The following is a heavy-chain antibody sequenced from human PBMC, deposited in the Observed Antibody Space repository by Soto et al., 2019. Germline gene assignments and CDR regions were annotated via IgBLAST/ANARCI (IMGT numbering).Heavy chain of an antibody. CDR1: GLTFSRDW. Sequence: PGGSLRLSCAASGLTFSRDWMHWVRQVPGKGLVWVSRISSDGSSIKYADSVKGRFTISRDNAKNTLYLQMNSLRAEDTAVYYCTRRPPPGSAQDDYALAVWGQGTTVTVSS. CDR3: TRRPPPGSAQDDYALAV. CDR2: ISSDGSSI. V-gene: IGHV3-74*01. D-gene: IGHD3-10*01. J-gene: IGHJ6*02.